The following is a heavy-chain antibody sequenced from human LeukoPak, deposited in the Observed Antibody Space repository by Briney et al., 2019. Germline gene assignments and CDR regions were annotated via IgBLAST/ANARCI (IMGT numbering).Heavy chain of an antibody. J-gene: IGHJ4*02. Sequence: SQTLSLTCAISGDTVSSNSAAWNWLRQSPSRGLEWRVRTYYRAKWYNDYAVSVKSRITINPDTSKNQFSLQLNSVTPEDTAVYYCARDLDYGDSGRVFDYWGQGTLVTVSS. V-gene: IGHV6-1*01. CDR1: GDTVSSNSAA. CDR2: TYYRAKWYN. D-gene: IGHD4-17*01. CDR3: ARDLDYGDSGRVFDY.